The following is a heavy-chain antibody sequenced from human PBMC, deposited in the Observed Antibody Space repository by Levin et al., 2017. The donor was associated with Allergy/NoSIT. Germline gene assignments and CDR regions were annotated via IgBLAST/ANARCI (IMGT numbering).Heavy chain of an antibody. Sequence: GGSLRLSCVASGFTFSNYGMHWVRQAPGKGLEWVALIWYDGGNKYYADSVKGRFTISRDNSKNTLYLQMNSLRAEDTAVYYCPRGKDGLEYYAMDVWGQGTTVTVSS. CDR1: GFTFSNYG. D-gene: IGHD3-10*01. V-gene: IGHV3-33*01. J-gene: IGHJ6*02. CDR3: PRGKDGLEYYAMDV. CDR2: IWYDGGNK.